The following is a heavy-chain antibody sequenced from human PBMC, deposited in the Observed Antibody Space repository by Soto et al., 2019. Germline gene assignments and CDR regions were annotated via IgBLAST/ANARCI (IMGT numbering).Heavy chain of an antibody. Sequence: ESGGGVVQPGRSLRLSCAGSGFTFSSYAMHWVRQAPGKGLEWVAVISYDGSNKYYADSVKGRFTISRDNSKNTLYLQMNSLRAEDTAVYYCARDGEDLDYWGQGTLVTVSS. CDR2: ISYDGSNK. D-gene: IGHD3-10*01. J-gene: IGHJ4*02. CDR3: ARDGEDLDY. V-gene: IGHV3-30-3*01. CDR1: GFTFSSYA.